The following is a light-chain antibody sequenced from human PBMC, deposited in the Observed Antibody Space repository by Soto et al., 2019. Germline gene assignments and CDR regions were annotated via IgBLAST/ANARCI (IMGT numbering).Light chain of an antibody. Sequence: DIQMTQSPSSLSASVGDRVTITCRASQSISSYLNWYQQKPGKAPKLPIYAASSLQSGVPSRFSGSGSGTDFTLTISSLQPEDFATYYCQQGYSTLTFGGGTKVDIK. V-gene: IGKV1-39*01. CDR3: QQGYSTLT. CDR1: QSISSY. CDR2: AAS. J-gene: IGKJ4*01.